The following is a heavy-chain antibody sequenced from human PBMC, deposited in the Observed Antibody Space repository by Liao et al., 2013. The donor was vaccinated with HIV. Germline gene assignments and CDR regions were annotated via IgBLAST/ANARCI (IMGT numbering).Heavy chain of an antibody. CDR1: GGVFTDYY. CDR3: ARPDYGGNSFSWYFDL. J-gene: IGHJ2*01. CDR2: VHHSGFT. D-gene: IGHD4-23*01. Sequence: QVQLHQWGAGLLKPSETLSLTCAVYGGVFTDYYYSWIRQPPGKGLEWIAEVHHSGFTNYNPSLKSRVTISVDTSKNQFSLKVNSVTAADTAVYYCARPDYGGNSFSWYFDLWGRGTLVTVSS. V-gene: IGHV4-34*01.